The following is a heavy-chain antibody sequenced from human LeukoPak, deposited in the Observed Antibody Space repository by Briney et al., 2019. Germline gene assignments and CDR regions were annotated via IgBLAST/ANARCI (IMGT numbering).Heavy chain of an antibody. Sequence: SETLSLTCTVSGGSISSYYWSWIRQPPGMGLEWIGYIFYSGSTNYNPSLKSRVTTSVDTSKNQFSLKLSSVTAADTAVYYCARARYYDSSGQYVFDIWGQGTMVTVSS. V-gene: IGHV4-59*01. J-gene: IGHJ3*02. CDR1: GGSISSYY. CDR3: ARARYYDSSGQYVFDI. CDR2: IFYSGST. D-gene: IGHD3-22*01.